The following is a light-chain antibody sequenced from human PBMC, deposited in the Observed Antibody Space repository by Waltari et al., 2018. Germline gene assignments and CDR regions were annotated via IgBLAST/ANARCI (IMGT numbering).Light chain of an antibody. J-gene: IGKJ4*01. CDR1: QSVLYSYNNKKY. CDR2: LAS. Sequence: DIVMTQSPESLAVSLGERATNNCKSSQSVLYSYNNKKYLAWYQQKQGQPPKLLIYLASTRESGVPDRFSGSGSGTDFNLTISRLQAEDVAVYYCQQYYSTLTFGGGTKVEIK. CDR3: QQYYSTLT. V-gene: IGKV4-1*01.